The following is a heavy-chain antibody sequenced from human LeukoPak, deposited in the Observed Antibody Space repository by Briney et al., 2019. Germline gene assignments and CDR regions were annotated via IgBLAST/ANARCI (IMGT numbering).Heavy chain of an antibody. CDR3: ARQTRYYGSGSLLDY. CDR1: GGSISSYY. Sequence: SETLSLTCTVSGGSISSYYWSWIRQPPGKGLEWIAYIYYSGSTNYNPSLKSRVTISVDTSKNQFSLKLSSVTAADTAVYYCARQTRYYGSGSLLDYWGQGTLVTVSS. CDR2: IYYSGST. D-gene: IGHD3-10*01. V-gene: IGHV4-59*08. J-gene: IGHJ4*02.